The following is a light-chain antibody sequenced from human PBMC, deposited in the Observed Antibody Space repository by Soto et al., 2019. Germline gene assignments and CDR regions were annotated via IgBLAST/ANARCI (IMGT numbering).Light chain of an antibody. CDR3: QQYNSYALT. CDR1: QSISSF. CDR2: DVS. Sequence: DIQMTQSPSTLSASVGDRVTITCRASQSISSFLAWYQQKPGKAPKLLMFDVSSLESGVPSRFSGSGSGTEFTLTISSLQPDDFAIYYCQQYNSYALTFGGGTKVEIK. V-gene: IGKV1-5*01. J-gene: IGKJ4*01.